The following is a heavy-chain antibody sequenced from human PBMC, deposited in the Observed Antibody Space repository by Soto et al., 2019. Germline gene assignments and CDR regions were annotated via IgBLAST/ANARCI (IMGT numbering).Heavy chain of an antibody. CDR3: ATGIVTTEDAFDI. CDR2: ISYDGSKK. Sequence: GGSLRLSCAASGLTFTRYAMHWVRQAPGKGLEWVSLISYDGSKKYYADSVKGRFTISRDNSKNTLFLQMSSLRTEDTAVYYCATGIVTTEDAFDIWGQGTMVTVSS. D-gene: IGHD5-12*01. J-gene: IGHJ3*02. V-gene: IGHV3-30-3*01. CDR1: GLTFTRYA.